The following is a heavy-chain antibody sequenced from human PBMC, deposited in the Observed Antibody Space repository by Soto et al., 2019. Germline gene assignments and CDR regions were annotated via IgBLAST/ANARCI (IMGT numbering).Heavy chain of an antibody. V-gene: IGHV1-2*02. Sequence: ASVKVSCKASGYTFTGYYMHWVRQAPGQGLEWMGWINPNSGGTNYAQKFQGRVTMTRDTSISTAYMELSRLRSDDTAVYYCASFSLTAAGGLDYWGQGTLVTVSS. CDR2: INPNSGGT. CDR3: ASFSLTAAGGLDY. D-gene: IGHD6-13*01. J-gene: IGHJ4*02. CDR1: GYTFTGYY.